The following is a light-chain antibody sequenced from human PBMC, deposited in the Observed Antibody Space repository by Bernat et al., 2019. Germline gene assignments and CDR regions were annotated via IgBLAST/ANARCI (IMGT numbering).Light chain of an antibody. CDR3: SSYAGSNNIYV. J-gene: IGLJ1*01. CDR1: SSNIGSNY. V-gene: IGLV1-47*02. CDR2: SNN. Sequence: QSVLTQPPSASGTPGQRVTISCSGSSSNIGSNYVYWYQQLPGTAPKLLIYSNNQRPSGVPDRFSGSKSGTSASLAISGLQAEDEADYYCSSYAGSNNIYVFGTGTRITV.